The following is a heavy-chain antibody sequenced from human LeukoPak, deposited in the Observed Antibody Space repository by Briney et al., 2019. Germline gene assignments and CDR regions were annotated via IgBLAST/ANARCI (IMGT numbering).Heavy chain of an antibody. CDR3: ARDYYDSSGYYSDYYGMDV. J-gene: IGHJ6*02. CDR2: ISYDGSNK. CDR1: GFTFSSYA. Sequence: GGSLRLSCAASGFTFSSYAMHWVRQAPGKGLEWVAVISYDGSNKYYADPVKGRFTISRDNSKNTLYLQMNSLRAEDTAVYYCARDYYDSSGYYSDYYGMDVWGQGTTVTVSS. D-gene: IGHD3-22*01. V-gene: IGHV3-30-3*01.